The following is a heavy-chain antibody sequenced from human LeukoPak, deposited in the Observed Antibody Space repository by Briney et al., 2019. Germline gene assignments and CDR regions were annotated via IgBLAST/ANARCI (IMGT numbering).Heavy chain of an antibody. CDR2: INHSGST. CDR3: ARGQGIRGLLSNY. D-gene: IGHD2-2*01. J-gene: IGHJ4*02. CDR1: GGSFSGYY. V-gene: IGHV4-34*01. Sequence: PSETLSLTCAVYGGSFSGYYWSWIRQPPGKGLEWIGEINHSGSTNYNPSLKSRVTISVDTSKNQFSLKLSSVTAADTAVYYCARGQGIRGLLSNYWVQGTLVTVSS.